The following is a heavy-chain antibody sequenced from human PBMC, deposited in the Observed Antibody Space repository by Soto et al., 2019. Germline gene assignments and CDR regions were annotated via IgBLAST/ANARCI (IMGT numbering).Heavy chain of an antibody. D-gene: IGHD3-22*01. CDR1: GFTFSNYG. CDR2: IWFEGSNK. CDR3: ATQPKDQGYYYDSSQTYYFDY. J-gene: IGHJ4*02. Sequence: SLRLSCAASGFTFSNYGMHWVRQAPGKGLGWVVVIWFEGSNKYYADSVKARFTISRDNSKNTLYLQMNSLRAEDTAVYYCATQPKDQGYYYDSSQTYYFDYWGQGTLVTVAS. V-gene: IGHV3-33*01.